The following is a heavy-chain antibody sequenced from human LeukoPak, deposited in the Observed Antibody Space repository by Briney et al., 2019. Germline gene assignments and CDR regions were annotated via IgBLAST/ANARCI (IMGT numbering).Heavy chain of an antibody. V-gene: IGHV1-18*01. CDR1: DYTFIADG. J-gene: IGHJ4*02. D-gene: IGHD7-27*01. CDR2: ISSYNGNT. Sequence: ASVKVSCKASDYTFIADGISWVRQAPGQGPEWMGWISSYNGNTNYAQKFQGRVTMTTDTSTSTAYMELRSLRSDDTAVYYCARKNWEAYDYWGQGTLVTVSS. CDR3: ARKNWEAYDY.